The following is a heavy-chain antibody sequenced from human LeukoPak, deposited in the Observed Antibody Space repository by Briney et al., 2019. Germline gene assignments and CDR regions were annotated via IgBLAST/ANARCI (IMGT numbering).Heavy chain of an antibody. J-gene: IGHJ4*02. D-gene: IGHD3-10*01. CDR1: GYSFTSHW. Sequence: GGSLKISCKGSGYSFTSHWIAWVRQMPGKGLEWMGIIDPGDSDTRYSPPFQGQVTFSADKSSNIAYLQWSSLRASDTAMYYCARRYGSGSYYYFDYWGQGTLVTVSS. V-gene: IGHV5-51*01. CDR3: ARRYGSGSYYYFDY. CDR2: IDPGDSDT.